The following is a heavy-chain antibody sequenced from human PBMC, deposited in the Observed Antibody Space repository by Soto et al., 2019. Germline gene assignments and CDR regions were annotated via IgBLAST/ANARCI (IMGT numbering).Heavy chain of an antibody. CDR2: INAGNGNT. V-gene: IGHV1-3*01. J-gene: IGHJ4*02. CDR3: ARDGCSGGSCYYFDY. D-gene: IGHD2-15*01. Sequence: QVQLVQSGAEVKKPGASVKVSCKASGYTFTSYAMHWVRQAPGQRLEWMGWINAGNGNTKYSQKFQGRVTITRDTSASTAYMELSSLRSEDTAVYYCARDGCSGGSCYYFDYWGQGTLVTVCS. CDR1: GYTFTSYA.